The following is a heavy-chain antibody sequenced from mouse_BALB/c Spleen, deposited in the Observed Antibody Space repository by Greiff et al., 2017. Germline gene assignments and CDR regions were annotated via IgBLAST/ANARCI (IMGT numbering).Heavy chain of an antibody. CDR1: GYTFTDYI. D-gene: IGHD2-1*01. Sequence: VQLQQSGAELVKPGASVKMSCKASGYTFTDYIMHWVKQRPGQGLEWIGWFNPGSGSIKYNEKFKDKATLTADKSSSTVYMELSRLTSEDSAVYFCARHGHYGNYGAYAMDYWGQGTSVTVSA. V-gene: IGHV1-62-2*01. CDR2: FNPGSGSI. CDR3: ARHGHYGNYGAYAMDY. J-gene: IGHJ4*01.